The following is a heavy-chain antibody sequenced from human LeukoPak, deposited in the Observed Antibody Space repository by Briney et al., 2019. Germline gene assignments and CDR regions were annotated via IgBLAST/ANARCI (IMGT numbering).Heavy chain of an antibody. D-gene: IGHD2-8*01. J-gene: IGHJ4*02. CDR3: ARGKLVYAIQYDY. V-gene: IGHV3-21*01. CDR1: GFTFSSYS. CDR2: ISSSSSYI. Sequence: PRGSLRLSCAASGFTFSSYSMNWVRQAPGKGLEWVSSISSSSSYIYHADSVKGRFTISRDNAKNSLYLQMNSLRAEDTAVYYCARGKLVYAIQYDYWGQGTLVTVSS.